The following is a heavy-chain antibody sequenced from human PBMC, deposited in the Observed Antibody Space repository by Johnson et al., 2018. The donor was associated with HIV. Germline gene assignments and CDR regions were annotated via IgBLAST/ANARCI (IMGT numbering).Heavy chain of an antibody. CDR3: ARDYRESIVGATLHDAFEI. D-gene: IGHD1-26*01. Sequence: QVQLVESGGGLVKPGGSLRLSCAASGFTFSDYYMSWIRQAPGKGLEWVSYISSSGSTIYYADPVKGRFTISRDNAKNSLYLQMNSLRAEDTAVYYCARDYRESIVGATLHDAFEIWGQGTMVTVSS. CDR1: GFTFSDYY. J-gene: IGHJ3*02. V-gene: IGHV3-11*04. CDR2: ISSSGSTI.